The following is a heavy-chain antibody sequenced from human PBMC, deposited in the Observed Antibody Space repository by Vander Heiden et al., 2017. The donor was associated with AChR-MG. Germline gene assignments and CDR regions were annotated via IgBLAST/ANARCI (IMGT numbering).Heavy chain of an antibody. CDR3: ARQRYSTSSGGAFDI. V-gene: IGHV5-51*01. Sequence: EVQLVQSGAEVKKPGASLKISCKGSGFTFTSYWIGWVRQMPGKGLEWMGIIYPGDSDTRYSPSFQGQVIMSADKSISTVYLQWTSLKASDTAMYYCARQRYSTSSGGAFDIWGQGTMVAVSS. J-gene: IGHJ3*02. CDR2: IYPGDSDT. D-gene: IGHD6-6*01. CDR1: GFTFTSYW.